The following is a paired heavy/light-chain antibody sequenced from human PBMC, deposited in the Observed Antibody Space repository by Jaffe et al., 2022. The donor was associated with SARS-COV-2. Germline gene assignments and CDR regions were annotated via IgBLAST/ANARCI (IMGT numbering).Heavy chain of an antibody. CDR2: VYYSGNT. D-gene: IGHD6-19*01. J-gene: IGHJ5*02. V-gene: IGHV4-39*01. CDR3: AGPAGSGWYANGFDP. Sequence: QLQLQESGPGLVKPSETLSLTCTISGGSISRSSFYWGWIRQPPGKGLEWIGCVYYSGNTYYNPSLRSRVTISVGTSKNQFSLQLTSVTAADTAVYYCAGPAGSGWYANGFDPWGQGILVTVSS. CDR1: GGSISRSSFY.
Light chain of an antibody. CDR1: SSDIGGYNY. Sequence: QSALTQPASVSGSPGQSITISCTGTSSDIGGYNYVSWYQQFLGKAPKLIIYDVTNRPSGVPDRFSGSKSGNTASLTISGLQAEDEADYYCTSYTTNNTPSVIFGGGTKLTVL. CDR3: TSYTTNNTPSVI. J-gene: IGLJ2*01. CDR2: DVT. V-gene: IGLV2-14*03.